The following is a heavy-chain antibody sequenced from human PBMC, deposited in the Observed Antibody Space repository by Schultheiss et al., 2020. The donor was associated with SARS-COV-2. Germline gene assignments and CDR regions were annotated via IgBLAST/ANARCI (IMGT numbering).Heavy chain of an antibody. CDR1: GFTFSSYW. Sequence: GESLKISCAASGFTFSSYWMHWVRQAPGKGLVWVAVISYDGSNKYYADSVKGRFTISRDNSKNTLYLQMNSLRAEDTAVYYCARDYLAAAVHSYSFDYWGQGTLVTVSS. V-gene: IGHV3-30*03. J-gene: IGHJ4*02. CDR2: ISYDGSNK. CDR3: ARDYLAAAVHSYSFDY. D-gene: IGHD6-13*01.